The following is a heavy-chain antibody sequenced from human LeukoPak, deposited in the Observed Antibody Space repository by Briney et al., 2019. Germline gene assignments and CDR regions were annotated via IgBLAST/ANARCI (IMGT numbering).Heavy chain of an antibody. Sequence: ASVKVSCKASGYTFTGYYMHWVRQAPGQGLEWMGWINPNSGGTNYAQKFQGRVTMTRDASISTAYVELSRLRSDDTAVYYCARDPPYSPYYFDYWGQGTLVTVSS. V-gene: IGHV1-2*02. D-gene: IGHD1-26*01. J-gene: IGHJ4*02. CDR2: INPNSGGT. CDR3: ARDPPYSPYYFDY. CDR1: GYTFTGYY.